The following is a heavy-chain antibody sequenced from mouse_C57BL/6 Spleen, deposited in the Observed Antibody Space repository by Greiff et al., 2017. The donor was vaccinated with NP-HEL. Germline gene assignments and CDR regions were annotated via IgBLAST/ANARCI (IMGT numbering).Heavy chain of an antibody. D-gene: IGHD1-1*01. V-gene: IGHV1-69*01. J-gene: IGHJ2*01. CDR2: IDPSDSYT. Sequence: QVQLQQPGAELVMPGASVKLSCKASGYTFTSYWMHWVKQRPGQGLEWIGEIDPSDSYTNYNQKFKGKATLTVDKSSSTAYMQLSSLTSEDSAVYYCARRCYGSSALDYWGQGTTLTVSS. CDR3: ARRCYGSSALDY. CDR1: GYTFTSYW.